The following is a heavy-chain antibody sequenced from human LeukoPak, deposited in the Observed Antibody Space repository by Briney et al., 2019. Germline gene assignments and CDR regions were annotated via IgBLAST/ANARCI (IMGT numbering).Heavy chain of an antibody. CDR2: ISGSGGST. J-gene: IGHJ4*02. CDR3: AKEEIAVAGTPFDY. CDR1: GFTVSSNY. V-gene: IGHV3-23*01. D-gene: IGHD6-19*01. Sequence: GGSLRLSCAASGFTVSSNYMSWVRQAPGKGLEWVSAISGSGGSTYYADSVKGRFTISRDNSKNTLYLQMNSLRAEDTAVYYCAKEEIAVAGTPFDYWGQGTLVTVSS.